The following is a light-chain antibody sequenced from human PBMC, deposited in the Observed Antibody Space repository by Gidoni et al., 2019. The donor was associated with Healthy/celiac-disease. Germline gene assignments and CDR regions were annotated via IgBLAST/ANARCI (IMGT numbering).Light chain of an antibody. CDR3: QQRSNWLYT. J-gene: IGKJ2*01. V-gene: IGKV3-11*01. CDR1: QSVSSD. CDR2: DAS. Sequence: EMVLTQTPATLSLSPGERATLSCRASQSVSSDLAWYQQNPGQAPRLLIYDASNRATGIPARFRGSGSGTDFTLTISSLEPADFAVYYCQQRSNWLYTFXQXTKLXIK.